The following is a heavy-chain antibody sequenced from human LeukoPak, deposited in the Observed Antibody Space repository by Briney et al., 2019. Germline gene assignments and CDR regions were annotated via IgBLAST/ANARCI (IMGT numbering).Heavy chain of an antibody. V-gene: IGHV1-18*01. D-gene: IGHD3-3*01. CDR2: INPDSGHA. J-gene: IGHJ4*02. CDR1: GYTSDFMKYG. CDR3: ARELWSGNYNV. Sequence: ASVKVSCKTSGYTSDFMKYGVAWVRQAPGQGLEWMGWINPDSGHANYAQKFQGRVTMITHTSTSTAYMELRSLRSEDTAVYYCARELWSGNYNVWGQGTLVTVSS.